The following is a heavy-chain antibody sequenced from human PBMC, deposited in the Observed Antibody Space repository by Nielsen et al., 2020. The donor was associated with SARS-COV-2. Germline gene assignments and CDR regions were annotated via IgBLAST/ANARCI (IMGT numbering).Heavy chain of an antibody. CDR1: GGSITTYY. V-gene: IGHV4-59*13. J-gene: IGHJ4*02. CDR2: IYYSGNT. CDR3: ARDDDNWGSLDY. D-gene: IGHD7-27*01. Sequence: SETLSLTCAVSGGSITTYYWHWIRQSPGKGLEWIGYIYYSGNTNYNPSLKSRVTISVDTSKNQFSLKLSSVTAAETAVYYCARDDDNWGSLDYWGQGTLVTVSS.